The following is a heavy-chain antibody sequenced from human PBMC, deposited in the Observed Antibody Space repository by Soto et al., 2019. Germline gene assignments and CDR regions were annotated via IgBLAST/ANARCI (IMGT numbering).Heavy chain of an antibody. CDR1: GYIFTDYH. Sequence: QVQLVQSGAEVKKPGASVKVSCKASGYIFTDYHIHWVRQAPGQGLEFMGWINTDNGGAGSAQQFQGSVTVTRDTSITTVYLELSNLRSDDTAVYFCAKERGSNSLHPSYNWFDTWGQGTLITVSS. J-gene: IGHJ5*02. D-gene: IGHD6-13*01. V-gene: IGHV1-2*02. CDR2: INTDNGGA. CDR3: AKERGSNSLHPSYNWFDT.